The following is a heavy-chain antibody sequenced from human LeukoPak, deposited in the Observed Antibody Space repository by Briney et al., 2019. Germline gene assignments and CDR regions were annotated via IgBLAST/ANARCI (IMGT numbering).Heavy chain of an antibody. CDR2: TYYRYKWYN. CDR3: AREYYGSGSYHNLDY. Sequence: SQTLSLTCAISGDSVSSNSAAWNWIRQSPWRGLEWLGRTYYRYKWYNDYAVSVKSRITITPDTSKNQFSLQLNSVTPEDTAVYYCAREYYGSGSYHNLDYWGQGTLVTVSS. J-gene: IGHJ4*02. CDR1: GDSVSSNSAA. V-gene: IGHV6-1*01. D-gene: IGHD3-10*01.